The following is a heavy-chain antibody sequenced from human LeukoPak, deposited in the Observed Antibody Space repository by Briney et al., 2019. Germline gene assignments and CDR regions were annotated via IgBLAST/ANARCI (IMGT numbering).Heavy chain of an antibody. Sequence: ASVNVSCKASGYTFTIYYMHWVRQAPGQGLEWMGIINPSGGSTSYAQKFQGRVTMTRDTSTSTVYMELSSLRSEDTAVYYCARDSGGGIAELLDAFDIWGQGTMVTVSS. CDR1: GYTFTIYY. CDR2: INPSGGST. CDR3: ARDSGGGIAELLDAFDI. J-gene: IGHJ3*02. D-gene: IGHD6-13*01. V-gene: IGHV1-46*01.